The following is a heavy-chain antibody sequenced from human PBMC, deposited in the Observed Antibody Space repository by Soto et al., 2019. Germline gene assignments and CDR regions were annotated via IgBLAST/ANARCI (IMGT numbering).Heavy chain of an antibody. J-gene: IGHJ5*02. Sequence: QVQLQESGPGLVKPSETLSLTCTVSGGSISSYYWSWIRQPPGKGLEWIGYIYYSGSTNYNPSLKSRVTISVDTSKNQFSLKLSSVTAADTAVYYCARQGSGSQGTFGGVMVVGWFDPWGQGTLVTVSS. D-gene: IGHD3-16*02. CDR3: ARQGSGSQGTFGGVMVVGWFDP. V-gene: IGHV4-59*08. CDR1: GGSISSYY. CDR2: IYYSGST.